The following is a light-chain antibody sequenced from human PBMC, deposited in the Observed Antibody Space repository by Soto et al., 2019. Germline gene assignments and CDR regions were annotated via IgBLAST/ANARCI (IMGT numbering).Light chain of an antibody. CDR3: QQYDNPPPTLP. V-gene: IGKV1-33*01. J-gene: IGKJ4*01. CDR2: DAS. Sequence: DIQMTQSPSSLSASVGDRVTITCQASQDISNYLNWYQQKPGKAPKLLIYDASNLETGVPSRFSVSGSGTDFTFTISSLQPEYIATYYCQQYDNPPPTLPFGGGTKVEIK. CDR1: QDISNY.